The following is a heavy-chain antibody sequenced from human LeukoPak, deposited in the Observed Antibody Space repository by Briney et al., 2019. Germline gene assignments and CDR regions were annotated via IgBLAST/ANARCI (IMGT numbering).Heavy chain of an antibody. CDR2: INHSGST. CDR3: ARGARMYSSGWYYYYYYMDV. D-gene: IGHD6-19*01. J-gene: IGHJ6*03. Sequence: SETLSLTCAVYGGSFSGYYWSWIRQPPGKGLEWIGEINHSGSTNYNPSLKSRVTISVDTSKNQFSLKLSSVTAADTAVYYCARGARMYSSGWYYYYYYMDVWAKGPRSPSP. V-gene: IGHV4-34*01. CDR1: GGSFSGYY.